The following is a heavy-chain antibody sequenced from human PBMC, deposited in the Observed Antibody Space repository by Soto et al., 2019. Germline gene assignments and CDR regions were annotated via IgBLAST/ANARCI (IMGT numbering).Heavy chain of an antibody. D-gene: IGHD3-3*01. CDR2: ISYDGSNK. J-gene: IGHJ4*02. CDR3: AKGRKPDHDDGLCAFDS. CDR1: GFTFSSYA. V-gene: IGHV3-30-3*01. Sequence: GGSLRLSCAASGFTFSSYAMHWVRQAPGKGLEWVAVISYDGSNKYYADSVKRRFTISRDPSTTTLFLDMYSLGAEDTAIYYCAKGRKPDHDDGLCAFDSLGQGVLVTVSS.